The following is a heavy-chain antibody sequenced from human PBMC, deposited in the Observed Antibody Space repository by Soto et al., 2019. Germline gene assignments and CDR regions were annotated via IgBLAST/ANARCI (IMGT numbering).Heavy chain of an antibody. CDR3: ASAYYYDSSGYYIHYGLDV. D-gene: IGHD3-22*01. CDR1: GYTFTSYA. V-gene: IGHV1-3*01. CDR2: INAGNGNT. J-gene: IGHJ6*02. Sequence: GASVKVSCKASGYTFTSYAMHWVRQAPGQRLEWMGWINAGNGNTKYSQKFQGRVTITRDTSASTAYMELSSLRSEDTAVYYCASAYYYDSSGYYIHYGLDVWGQGTTVTVSS.